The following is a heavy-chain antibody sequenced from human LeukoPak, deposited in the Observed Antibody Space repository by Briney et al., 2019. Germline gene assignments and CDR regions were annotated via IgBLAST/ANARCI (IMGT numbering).Heavy chain of an antibody. D-gene: IGHD2-2*03. CDR3: ASFGYCSSTSCYALDY. CDR2: IYSGGST. Sequence: QPGGSLRLSCAASGFTVSSNYMSWVRQAPGKGLEWVSVIYSGGSTYYADSVKGRFTISRDNSKNTLYLQMNSLRAEDTAVYYCASFGYCSSTSCYALDYWGQGTLVTVPS. V-gene: IGHV3-53*01. J-gene: IGHJ4*02. CDR1: GFTVSSNY.